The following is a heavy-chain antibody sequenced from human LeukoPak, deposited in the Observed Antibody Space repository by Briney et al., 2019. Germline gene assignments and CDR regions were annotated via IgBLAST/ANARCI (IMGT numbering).Heavy chain of an antibody. CDR1: GFTLSSCG. V-gene: IGHV3-30*18. CDR2: ITYDGITT. Sequence: GTSLRLSCAASGFTLSSCGMHWVRQAPGKGLEWVAGITYDGITTYFDDSVKGRFTISRDTSKSMLYLQMNSLRPEDTAVYYCVKEQSSGNYRTADFWGQGTLVTVSS. J-gene: IGHJ4*02. D-gene: IGHD3-10*01. CDR3: VKEQSSGNYRTADF.